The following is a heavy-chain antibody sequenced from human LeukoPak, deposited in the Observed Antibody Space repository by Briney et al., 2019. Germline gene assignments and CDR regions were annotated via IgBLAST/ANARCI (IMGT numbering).Heavy chain of an antibody. J-gene: IGHJ4*02. CDR1: GGSITTNNYY. CDR2: IYYSGST. V-gene: IGHV4-39*01. CDR3: ARLGSLSLDY. Sequence: PSETLSLTCTVSGGSITTNNYYWGWIGQPPGKGLEWIGSIYYSGSTYYNPSLKSRVTISVDTSKNQFSLKLSSVTAADTAVYYCARLGSLSLDYWGQGTLVTVSS. D-gene: IGHD3-10*01.